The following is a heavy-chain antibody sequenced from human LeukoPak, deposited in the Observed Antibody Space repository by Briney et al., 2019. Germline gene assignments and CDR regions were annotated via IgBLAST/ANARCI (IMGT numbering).Heavy chain of an antibody. V-gene: IGHV4-4*07. CDR3: ARGPVVVVAATRPAVSSIDY. CDR2: IYTSGST. J-gene: IGHJ4*02. CDR1: GGSISSYY. Sequence: SETLSLTCTVSGGSISSYYWSWIRQPAGKGLEWIGRIYTSGSTNYNPSLKSRVTISVDTSKNQFSLKLSSVTAADTAVYYCARGPVVVVAATRPAVSSIDYWGQGTLVTVSS. D-gene: IGHD2-15*01.